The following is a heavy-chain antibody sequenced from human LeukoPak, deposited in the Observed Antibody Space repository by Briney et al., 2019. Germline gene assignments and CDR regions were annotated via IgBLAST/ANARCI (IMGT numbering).Heavy chain of an antibody. CDR3: ARVVYSYGYVGYYFDY. D-gene: IGHD5-18*01. CDR2: IYYSGST. V-gene: IGHV4-39*07. Sequence: KPSETLSLTCTVSGGSISSGSYYWSWIRQPAGKGLEWIGSIYYSGSTYYNPSLKSRVTISVDTSKNQFSLKLSSVTAADTAVYYCARVVYSYGYVGYYFDYWGQGTLVTVSS. CDR1: GGSISSGSYY. J-gene: IGHJ4*02.